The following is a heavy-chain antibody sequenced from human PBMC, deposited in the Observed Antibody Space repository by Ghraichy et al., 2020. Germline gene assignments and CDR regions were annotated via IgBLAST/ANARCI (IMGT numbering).Heavy chain of an antibody. CDR1: GFTFDDYA. CDR3: AKDQGRDLAGGLAY. Sequence: GGSLRLSCAASGFTFDDYAMHWVRQVPGKGLEWVSGISWNSDNQAYADSVKGRFTISRDNAKTFLYLQMNSLRVEDTAFYYCAKDQGRDLAGGLAYWGQGTLVTVSS. CDR2: ISWNSDNQ. V-gene: IGHV3-9*01. J-gene: IGHJ4*02. D-gene: IGHD6-13*01.